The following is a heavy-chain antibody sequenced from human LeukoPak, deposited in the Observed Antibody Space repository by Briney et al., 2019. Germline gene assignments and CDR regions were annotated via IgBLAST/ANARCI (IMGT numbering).Heavy chain of an antibody. CDR3: ARGASDSSGYRIPPGAFDI. CDR2: IYYSGST. J-gene: IGHJ3*02. D-gene: IGHD3-22*01. Sequence: SETLSLTCTVSGGSISSGGYYWSWIRQHPGKGLEWIGYIYYSGSTYYNPSLKSRVTISVDTSKNQFSLKLSSVTAADTAVYYCARGASDSSGYRIPPGAFDIWGQGTMVTVSS. CDR1: GGSISSGGYY. V-gene: IGHV4-31*03.